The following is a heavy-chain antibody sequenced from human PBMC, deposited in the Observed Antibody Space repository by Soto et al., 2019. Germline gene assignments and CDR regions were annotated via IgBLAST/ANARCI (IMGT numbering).Heavy chain of an antibody. J-gene: IGHJ4*02. D-gene: IGHD5-12*01. V-gene: IGHV4-34*01. CDR1: GGSFSGYY. Sequence: SETLSLTCAVSGGSFSGYYWSWIRQPPGKGLEWIGEINHSVSTNYNPSLKSRVTISVDTSKNQFSLKLSSVTAADTAVYYCARGGNSGYVWWGQGTLVTVSS. CDR2: INHSVST. CDR3: ARGGNSGYVW.